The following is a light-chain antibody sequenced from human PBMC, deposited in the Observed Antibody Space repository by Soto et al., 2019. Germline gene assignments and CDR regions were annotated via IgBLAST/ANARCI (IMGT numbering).Light chain of an antibody. V-gene: IGKV1-39*01. Sequence: DIQMTQSPSSLSASVGDRVTITCRASQSISSYLNWYQQKPGKAPKLLIYAASSLQSGVPSRFSGSGAGTDFTLTISSLQPEDFATYYCQKRYSTQWTFGQGTKVEIK. CDR2: AAS. CDR1: QSISSY. J-gene: IGKJ1*01. CDR3: QKRYSTQWT.